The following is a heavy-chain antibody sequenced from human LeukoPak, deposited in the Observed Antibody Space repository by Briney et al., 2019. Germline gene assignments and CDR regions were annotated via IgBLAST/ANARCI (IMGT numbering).Heavy chain of an antibody. CDR2: MNPNSGNT. D-gene: IGHD3-16*02. J-gene: IGHJ4*02. CDR3: ARGAAPKAYVWGSYRYFDY. Sequence: ASVKVSCKASGYTFTSYDINWVRQATGQGLEWMGWMNPNSGNTGYAQKFQGGVTMTRNTSISTAYMELSSLRSEDTAVYYCARGAAPKAYVWGSYRYFDYWGQGTLVTVSS. CDR1: GYTFTSYD. V-gene: IGHV1-8*01.